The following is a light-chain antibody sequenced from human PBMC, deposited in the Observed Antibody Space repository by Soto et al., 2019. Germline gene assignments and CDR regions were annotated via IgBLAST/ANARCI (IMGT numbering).Light chain of an antibody. Sequence: QSVLTQPPSVSGAPGQRVTISCTGSSTNIGAGYEAHWYQQLPPKAPKLLIYGNNNRPSGVPDRFSGSKSGTSASLAINGLQAEDEADYYCETWDSNTRVFGGGTKLTVL. J-gene: IGLJ3*02. V-gene: IGLV1-40*01. CDR1: STNIGAGYE. CDR3: ETWDSNTRV. CDR2: GNN.